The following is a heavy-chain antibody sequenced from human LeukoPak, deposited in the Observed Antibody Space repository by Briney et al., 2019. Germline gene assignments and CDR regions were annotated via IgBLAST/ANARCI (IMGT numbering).Heavy chain of an antibody. CDR1: GGSISSYY. D-gene: IGHD6-19*01. Sequence: SETLSLTCTVSGGSISSYYWSWIRQPPGKGLEWIGYIYYSGSTNYNPSLKSRVTISVDTSKNQFSLKLSSVTAADTAGDYCARDTRVGIAVAGTYRWFNPWGQGTLVTVSS. CDR2: IYYSGST. J-gene: IGHJ5*02. V-gene: IGHV4-59*01. CDR3: ARDTRVGIAVAGTYRWFNP.